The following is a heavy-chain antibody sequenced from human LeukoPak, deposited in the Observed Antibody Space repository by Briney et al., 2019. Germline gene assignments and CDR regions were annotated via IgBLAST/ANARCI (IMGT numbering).Heavy chain of an antibody. J-gene: IGHJ4*02. CDR3: AKAPVTTCRGAFCYPFDY. D-gene: IGHD2-15*01. Sequence: SGGSLRLSCAASGFTFSSYAMHWVRQVPGKGLEWVAVISYDGSNKYYADSVKGRFTISRDNSKNTLYLQMNSLRAEDTAVYYCAKAPVTTCRGAFCYPFDYWGLGTLVTVSS. CDR2: ISYDGSNK. CDR1: GFTFSSYA. V-gene: IGHV3-30*04.